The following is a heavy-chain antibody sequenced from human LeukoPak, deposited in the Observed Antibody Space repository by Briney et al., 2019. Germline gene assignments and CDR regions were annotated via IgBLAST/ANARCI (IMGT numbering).Heavy chain of an antibody. V-gene: IGHV3-20*04. J-gene: IGHJ6*02. Sequence: GGSLRLSCEASGFTFENYVMSWVRQAPGKGLEWVSTINWNGGSTGYADSVKGRFTISRDNAKNSLFLQMNSLRAEDTAFYYCAREDYNWNDYYYYGMDVWGQGTTVTVSS. CDR1: GFTFENYV. D-gene: IGHD1-20*01. CDR3: AREDYNWNDYYYYGMDV. CDR2: INWNGGST.